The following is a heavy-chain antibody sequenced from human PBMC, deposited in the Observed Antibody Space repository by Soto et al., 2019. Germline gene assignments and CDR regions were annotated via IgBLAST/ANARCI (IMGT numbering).Heavy chain of an antibody. V-gene: IGHV3-53*01. D-gene: IGHD1-26*01. CDR1: GFSVSSHH. J-gene: IGHJ4*02. CDR3: ARDGRDGFSLDY. CDR2: MYSGGTT. Sequence: EVQLVESGGGLIQPGGSLRLSCAASGFSVSSHHMNWVRQAPGKGLEWVSVMYSGGTTYYPDPLKGRCTISRDNSKNMLYLQMDNLRVDDTAVYYCARDGRDGFSLDYWGRGTLVTVSS.